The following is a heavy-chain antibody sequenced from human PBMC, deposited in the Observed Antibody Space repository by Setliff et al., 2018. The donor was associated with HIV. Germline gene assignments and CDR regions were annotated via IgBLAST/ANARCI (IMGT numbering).Heavy chain of an antibody. D-gene: IGHD2-2*01. CDR2: IYNTETT. CDR1: GAPISSGT. J-gene: IGHJ5*02. CDR3: ARGGTSSNWFDP. Sequence: SETLSLTCIVSGAPISSGTWSWIRQPPGKGLQWIGFIYNTETTNYNPSLKSRVTISLDTSKNQFSLKLTSLTAAATAVYYCARGGTSSNWFDPWGQGTLVTVSS. V-gene: IGHV4-59*01.